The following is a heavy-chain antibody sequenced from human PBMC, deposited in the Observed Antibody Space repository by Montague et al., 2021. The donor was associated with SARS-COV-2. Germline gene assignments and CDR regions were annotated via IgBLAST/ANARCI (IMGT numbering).Heavy chain of an antibody. J-gene: IGHJ4*02. CDR3: ARVPDSGTYWSDDY. CDR1: GGSISSTSYY. Sequence: SETLSLTCTVSGGSISSTSYYWGWVRQPPGKGLEWIGSIYHSGSAXHNPSLKSRVTISIDTSKNQFSLKLSSVTAADTAVYYCARVPDSGTYWSDDYWGQGTLVTVSS. D-gene: IGHD1-26*01. V-gene: IGHV4-39*07. CDR2: IYHSGSA.